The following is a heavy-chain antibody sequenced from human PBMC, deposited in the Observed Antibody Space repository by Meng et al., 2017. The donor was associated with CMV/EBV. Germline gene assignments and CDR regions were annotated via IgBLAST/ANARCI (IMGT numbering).Heavy chain of an antibody. D-gene: IGHD6-6*01. CDR1: GFTFSSYW. Sequence: GESLKISCVASGFTFSSYWMSWVRQAPGKGLEWVANIKQDGSEKYYVDSVKGRFTISRDNAKNSLYLQMNSLRAEDTAVYYCARVKEQLVRGGVDYWGQGTLVTVSS. V-gene: IGHV3-7*01. CDR3: ARVKEQLVRGGVDY. CDR2: IKQDGSEK. J-gene: IGHJ4*02.